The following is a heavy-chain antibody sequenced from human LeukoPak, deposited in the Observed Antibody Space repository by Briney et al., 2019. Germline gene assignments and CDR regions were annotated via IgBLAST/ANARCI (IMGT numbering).Heavy chain of an antibody. V-gene: IGHV3-21*01. Sequence: GGSLRLSCAASILTFSSYSMIWVRQAPGKGLEWVSSIIISISSIYYADSVKGRFTISRDNAKNSLYLQMNSLRAEDTAVYYCATFAGVVPGGLLLWGKGTTVIVSS. CDR3: ATFAGVVPGGLLL. D-gene: IGHD2-2*01. CDR2: IIISISSI. J-gene: IGHJ6*04. CDR1: ILTFSSYS.